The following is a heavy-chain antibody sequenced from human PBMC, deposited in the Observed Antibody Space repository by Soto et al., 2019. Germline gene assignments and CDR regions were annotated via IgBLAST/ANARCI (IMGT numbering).Heavy chain of an antibody. CDR2: IRYDGSNK. CDR1: GFTFSSYG. Sequence: QVQLVESGGGVVQPGRSLRLSCAASGFTFSSYGMHWVRQAPGKGLEWVAVIRYDGSNKYYEDSVKGRFTISRDNSKTTMYLQMNSMSAGDTAVNYCARDWSITPTQYFDYWGQGPLVTVAS. CDR3: ARDWSITPTQYFDY. J-gene: IGHJ4*02. V-gene: IGHV3-33*01. D-gene: IGHD3-10*01.